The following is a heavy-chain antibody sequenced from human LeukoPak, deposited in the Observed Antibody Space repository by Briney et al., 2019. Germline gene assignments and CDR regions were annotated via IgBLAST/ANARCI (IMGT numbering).Heavy chain of an antibody. J-gene: IGHJ4*02. V-gene: IGHV1-18*01. CDR3: ARTNLDSGYDTGFDY. CDR1: GYTFTSYG. D-gene: IGHD5-12*01. CDR2: ISAYNGNT. Sequence: ASVKVSCKASGYTFTSYGISWVRQAPGQGLEWMGWISAYNGNTNYAQKLQGRVTMTTDTSTSTAYMELRSLRSDDTAVYYCARTNLDSGYDTGFDYWGQGTLVTVSS.